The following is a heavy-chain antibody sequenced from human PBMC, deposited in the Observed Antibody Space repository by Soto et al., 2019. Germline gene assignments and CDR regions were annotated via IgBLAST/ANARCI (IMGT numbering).Heavy chain of an antibody. V-gene: IGHV3-30*03. CDR1: GFTFSTYA. J-gene: IGHJ5*02. CDR3: VGWGSHSLVDP. D-gene: IGHD3-16*01. Sequence: HPGGSLRLSCAASGFTFSTYAMHWVRQAPGRGLEWVTVISYDGTNKYYADSVKGRFTVSRDNSKNTLYLQMNSLRVEDTAVYYCVGWGSHSLVDPCGQGSLVTVSS. CDR2: ISYDGTNK.